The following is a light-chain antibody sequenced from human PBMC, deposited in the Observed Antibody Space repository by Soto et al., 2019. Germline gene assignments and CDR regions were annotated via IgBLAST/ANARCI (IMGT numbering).Light chain of an antibody. Sequence: EIVLTQSPGTLSLSPGERATLSCRASRGLASSYLGWYQQKPGQPPRLLLYAASKRATGIPDRFSGSGSGTDFTLTINRLEPEDSAVYYCQQYGSSPPYTFGQGTKVEI. J-gene: IGKJ2*01. CDR2: AAS. CDR1: RGLASSY. V-gene: IGKV3-20*01. CDR3: QQYGSSPPYT.